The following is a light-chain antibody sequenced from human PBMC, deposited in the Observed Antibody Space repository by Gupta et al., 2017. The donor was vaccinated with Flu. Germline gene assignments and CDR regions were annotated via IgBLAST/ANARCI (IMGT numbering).Light chain of an antibody. Sequence: EIVLTQSPGTLSLSPGERATLSCRASQSVSSSYLAWYQQRPGQAPRVLIYGASIRATGIPDRFSAYGSGTDFTLAISRLEPEDFAVYYCQQYGSSPETFGQGTQVEIK. V-gene: IGKV3-20*01. J-gene: IGKJ1*01. CDR1: QSVSSSY. CDR2: GAS. CDR3: QQYGSSPET.